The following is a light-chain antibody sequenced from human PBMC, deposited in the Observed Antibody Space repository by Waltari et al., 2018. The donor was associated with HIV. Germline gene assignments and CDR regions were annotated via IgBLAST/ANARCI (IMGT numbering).Light chain of an antibody. CDR3: CSYAGSGNVL. CDR2: DVS. CDR1: ISDVGGSNY. Sequence: QSALTQPASVSGAPGQSIPLSCTGSISDVGGSNYFSWYQHHPGKAPRLIMYDVSERPSGVSHRFSGSKSGSTASLTISGLQAEDEAHYYCCSYAGSGNVLFSGGTKVTVL. V-gene: IGLV2-23*02. J-gene: IGLJ2*01.